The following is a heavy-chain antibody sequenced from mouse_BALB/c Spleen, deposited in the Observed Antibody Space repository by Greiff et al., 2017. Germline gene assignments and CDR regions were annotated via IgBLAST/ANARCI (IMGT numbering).Heavy chain of an antibody. V-gene: IGHV3-8*02. CDR2: ISYSGST. CDR1: GDSITSGY. D-gene: IGHD1-1*01. Sequence: EVQLQESGPSLVKPSQTLSLTCSVTGDSITSGYWNWIRKFPGNKLEYMGYISYSGSTYYNPSLKSRISITRDTSKNQYYLQLNSVTTEDTATYYCARYGSSFYWYFDVWGAGTTVTVSS. J-gene: IGHJ1*01. CDR3: ARYGSSFYWYFDV.